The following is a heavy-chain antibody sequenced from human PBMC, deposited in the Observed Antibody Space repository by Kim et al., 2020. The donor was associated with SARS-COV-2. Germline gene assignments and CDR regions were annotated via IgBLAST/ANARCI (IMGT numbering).Heavy chain of an antibody. CDR1: GGSVSSGSYY. CDR2: IYYSGST. D-gene: IGHD7-27*01. V-gene: IGHV4-61*01. Sequence: SETLSLTCTVSGGSVSSGSYYWSWIRQPPGKGLEWIGYIYYSGSTNYNPSLESRVTISVDTSKNQFSLKLSSVTAADTAVYYCARAPRLGPADYWGQGTL. CDR3: ARAPRLGPADY. J-gene: IGHJ4*02.